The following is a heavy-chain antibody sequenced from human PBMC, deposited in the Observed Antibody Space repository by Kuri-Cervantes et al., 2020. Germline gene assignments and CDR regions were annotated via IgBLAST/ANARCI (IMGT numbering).Heavy chain of an antibody. J-gene: IGHJ6*02. CDR1: GFTFSSYG. CDR2: IWYDGSNK. CDR3: ARSRYYDSSGYKIYYYYYGMDV. Sequence: GESLKISCAASGFTFSSYGMHWVRQAPGKGLEWVAVIWYDGSNKYYADSVKGRFTISRDNSKNTLYLQMNSLRAEDTAVYYCARSRYYDSSGYKIYYYYYGMDVWGQGTTVTVSS. D-gene: IGHD3-22*01. V-gene: IGHV3-33*01.